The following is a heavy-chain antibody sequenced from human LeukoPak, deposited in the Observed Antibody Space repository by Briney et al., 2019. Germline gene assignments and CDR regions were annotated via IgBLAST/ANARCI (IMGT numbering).Heavy chain of an antibody. V-gene: IGHV1-18*04. Sequence: VASVKVPCKASGYTFTGYYMHWVRQAPGQGLEWMGWIRSDNGKTNYARKLQGRVTLTTDTTTSTAYMELRSLRSDDTAIYYCARDYSSGWYSVDYWGQGTLITVSS. CDR2: IRSDNGKT. CDR3: ARDYSSGWYSVDY. D-gene: IGHD6-19*01. CDR1: GYTFTGYY. J-gene: IGHJ4*02.